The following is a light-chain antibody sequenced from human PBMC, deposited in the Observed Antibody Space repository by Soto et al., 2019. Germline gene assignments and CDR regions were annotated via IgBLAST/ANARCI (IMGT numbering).Light chain of an antibody. Sequence: QSVLTQPASVSGSPGQSIPISCTGTSSDIGGYNYVSWYQQHPGKAPKLMIYDVSNRPSGVSNRFSGSKSGNTASLTISGLQAEDEADYYCSSYTSSSTYVFGTGTKVTV. CDR1: SSDIGGYNY. J-gene: IGLJ1*01. CDR2: DVS. V-gene: IGLV2-14*03. CDR3: SSYTSSSTYV.